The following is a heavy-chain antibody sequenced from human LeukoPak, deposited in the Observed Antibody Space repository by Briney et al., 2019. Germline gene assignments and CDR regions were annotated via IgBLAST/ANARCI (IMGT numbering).Heavy chain of an antibody. D-gene: IGHD6-13*01. J-gene: IGHJ4*02. CDR2: ISGSGGST. CDR1: GFTFSNYG. Sequence: AGGSLRLSCAASGFTFSNYGMHWVRQAPGKGLEWVSAISGSGGSTYYADSVKGRFTISRDNSKNTLYLQMDSLRAEDTAVYYCAKEGDYSSSWIDYWGQGTLVTVSS. V-gene: IGHV3-23*01. CDR3: AKEGDYSSSWIDY.